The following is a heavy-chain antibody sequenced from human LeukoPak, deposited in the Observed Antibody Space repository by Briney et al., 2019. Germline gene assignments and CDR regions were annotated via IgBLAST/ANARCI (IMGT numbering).Heavy chain of an antibody. CDR1: GGSISSYY. Sequence: SETLSLTCTVSGGSISSYYWSWIRQPPGEGLEWIGYIYYSGSTNYNPSLKSRVTISVDTSENQFSLKLSSVTAADTAVYYCARDYLHYFDYWGQGTLVTVSS. CDR3: ARDYLHYFDY. J-gene: IGHJ4*02. CDR2: IYYSGST. V-gene: IGHV4-59*01.